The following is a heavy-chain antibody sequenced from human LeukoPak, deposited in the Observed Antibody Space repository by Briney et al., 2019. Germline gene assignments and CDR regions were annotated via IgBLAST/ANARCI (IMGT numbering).Heavy chain of an antibody. CDR1: GFSFNSYS. CDR2: VSYNESSK. Sequence: PGRSLRLSCGASGFSFNSYSMHWVRQAPGKGLEWVAVVSYNESSKYYTDSVKGRFTISRDNSKNTLYLQMNSLRPEDTAVYYCARDESTLMIRGWSYHMDVWGTGTTVTVSS. D-gene: IGHD3-16*01. J-gene: IGHJ6*03. CDR3: ARDESTLMIRGWSYHMDV. V-gene: IGHV3-30*04.